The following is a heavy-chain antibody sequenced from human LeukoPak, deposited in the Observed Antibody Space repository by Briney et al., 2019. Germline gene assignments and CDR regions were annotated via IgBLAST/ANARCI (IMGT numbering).Heavy chain of an antibody. Sequence: ASVKVSCKASGYTFTSYDINWVRQATGQGLEWMGWMNPNSGNTGYAQKFQGRVTITRNTSISTAYMELSSLRAEDTAVYYCAGDGGDYTLFDYWGQGTLVTVSS. D-gene: IGHD4-17*01. J-gene: IGHJ4*02. CDR3: AGDGGDYTLFDY. CDR1: GYTFTSYD. V-gene: IGHV1-8*03. CDR2: MNPNSGNT.